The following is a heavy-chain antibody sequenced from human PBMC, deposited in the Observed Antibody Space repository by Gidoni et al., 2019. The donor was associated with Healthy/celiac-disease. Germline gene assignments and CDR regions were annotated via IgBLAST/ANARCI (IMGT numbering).Heavy chain of an antibody. CDR2: IYWNDDK. J-gene: IGHJ4*02. CDR1: GFSLSTSGVG. V-gene: IGHV2-5*01. D-gene: IGHD3-22*01. Sequence: QITLKESGPTLVKPTQTLTLTCTFSGFSLSTSGVGVGWIRQPPGKALEWLALIYWNDDKRYSPSLKSRLTITKDTSKNQVVLTMTNMDPVDTATYYCAHSSYYYDSSGYPEYYFDYWGQGTLVTVSS. CDR3: AHSSYYYDSSGYPEYYFDY.